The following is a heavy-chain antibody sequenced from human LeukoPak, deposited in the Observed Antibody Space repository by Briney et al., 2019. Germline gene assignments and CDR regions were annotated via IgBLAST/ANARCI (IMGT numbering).Heavy chain of an antibody. D-gene: IGHD3-16*02. CDR2: IKSKTDGGTT. J-gene: IGHJ4*02. CDR3: TTSIMITFGGVIVRRLFDY. V-gene: IGHV3-15*01. CDR1: GFTFSNAW. Sequence: GGSLRLSCAVSGFTFSNAWMSWVRQAPGKGLEWVGRIKSKTDGGTTDYAAPVKGRFTISRDDSKNTLYLQMNSLKTEDTAVYYCTTSIMITFGGVIVRRLFDYWGQGTLVTVSS.